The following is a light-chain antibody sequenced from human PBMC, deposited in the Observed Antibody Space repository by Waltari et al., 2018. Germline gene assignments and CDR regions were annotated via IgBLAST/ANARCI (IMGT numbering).Light chain of an antibody. CDR3: QKYNSAPPELT. CDR2: AAS. V-gene: IGKV1-27*01. J-gene: IGKJ4*01. Sequence: DIRMTQSPSSLSASVGDRVTITCRASQGISNYLAWYQQKPGKVPKLLIYAASTLQSGVPSRFSGSGSGTDFTLTISSLQPEDVATYYCQKYNSAPPELTFGGGTKVEIK. CDR1: QGISNY.